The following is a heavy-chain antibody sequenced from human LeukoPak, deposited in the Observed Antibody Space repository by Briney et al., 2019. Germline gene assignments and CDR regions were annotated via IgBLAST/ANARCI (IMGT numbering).Heavy chain of an antibody. J-gene: IGHJ4*02. Sequence: GASVKVSCKASGYTFTSYAMHWVRQAPGQRLEWMGWINAGNGNTEYSQKFQGRVTITRDTSASTAYMELSSLRSEDTAVYYCARWRHSYMDYWGQGTLVTVSS. CDR1: GYTFTSYA. D-gene: IGHD3-16*01. CDR2: INAGNGNT. V-gene: IGHV1-3*01. CDR3: ARWRHSYMDY.